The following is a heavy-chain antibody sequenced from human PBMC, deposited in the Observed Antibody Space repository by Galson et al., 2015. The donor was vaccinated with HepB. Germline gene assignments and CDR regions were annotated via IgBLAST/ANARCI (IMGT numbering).Heavy chain of an antibody. CDR3: TRGEYGTRVVVPDGGFDI. D-gene: IGHD3-22*01. Sequence: SLRLSCAASGFTFSNYYMSWLRQAPGKGLEWVSCVSSNTLYTKYADSVKGRFTISRDNAKNSLYLQMNSLRAEDTAVYYCTRGEYGTRVVVPDGGFDIWGQGTMVTVSS. CDR2: VSSNTLYT. CDR1: GFTFSNYY. J-gene: IGHJ3*02. V-gene: IGHV3-11*06.